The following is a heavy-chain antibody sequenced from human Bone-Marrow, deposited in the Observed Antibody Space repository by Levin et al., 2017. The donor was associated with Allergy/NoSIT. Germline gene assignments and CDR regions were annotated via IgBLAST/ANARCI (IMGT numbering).Heavy chain of an antibody. J-gene: IGHJ6*02. CDR3: ARDRNCSSTSCYSSGAVPVYSSGWYLGLPSRSYYYYGMDV. D-gene: IGHD2-2*01. CDR2: ISSSSSYI. V-gene: IGHV3-21*01. Sequence: GGSLRLSCAASGFTFSSYSMNWVRQAPGKGLEWVSSISSSSSYIYYADSVKGRFTISRDNAKNSLYLQMNSLRAEDTAVYYCARDRNCSSTSCYSSGAVPVYSSGWYLGLPSRSYYYYGMDVWGQGTTVTVSS. CDR1: GFTFSSYS.